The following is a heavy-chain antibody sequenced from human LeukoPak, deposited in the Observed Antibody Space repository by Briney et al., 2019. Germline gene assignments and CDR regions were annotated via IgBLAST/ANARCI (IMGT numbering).Heavy chain of an antibody. D-gene: IGHD6-13*01. V-gene: IGHV4-59*01. CDR3: ARDVAAAGTDYYYYYGMDV. CDR1: GGSISGYY. J-gene: IGHJ6*02. Sequence: SETLSLTCTVSGGSISGYYWSWIRQPPGKGLEWIGYIYYSGSTNYIPSLKSRVTISVDTSKNQFSLKLSSVTAADTAVYYCARDVAAAGTDYYYYYGMDVWGQGTTVTVSS. CDR2: IYYSGST.